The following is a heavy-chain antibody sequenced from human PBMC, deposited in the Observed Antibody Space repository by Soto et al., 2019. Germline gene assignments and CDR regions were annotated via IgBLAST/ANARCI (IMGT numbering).Heavy chain of an antibody. Sequence: SEKLSLTCTVSRGSISSYYLSWIRQPPGKGLEWIGYIYYSGSTNYNPSLKSRVTISVDTSKNQFSLKLSSVTAADTAVYYCARRWGDYFDYWGQGTLVTVS. CDR3: ARRWGDYFDY. D-gene: IGHD3-16*01. V-gene: IGHV4-59*08. CDR1: RGSISSYY. CDR2: IYYSGST. J-gene: IGHJ4*02.